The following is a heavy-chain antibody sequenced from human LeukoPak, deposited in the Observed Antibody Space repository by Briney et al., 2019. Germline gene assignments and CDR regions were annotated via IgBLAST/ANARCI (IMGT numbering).Heavy chain of an antibody. CDR3: AREVPLLYSGLDY. CDR1: GFDFSDFW. Sequence: GGSLRLSCAAGGFDFSDFWMSWVRHTPGKGLEWVATIKKDGSETHYVESVKGRFTISRHNADSSLYLQMNSLRVEDTAVYYCAREVPLLYSGLDYWGQGTVVTVSS. V-gene: IGHV3-7*01. D-gene: IGHD5-12*01. J-gene: IGHJ4*02. CDR2: IKKDGSET.